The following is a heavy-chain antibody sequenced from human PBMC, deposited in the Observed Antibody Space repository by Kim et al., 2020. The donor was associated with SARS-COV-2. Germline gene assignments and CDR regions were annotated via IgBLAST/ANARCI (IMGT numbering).Heavy chain of an antibody. Sequence: DSVKGRFTIARDNSKNTLYLQMNSLRAEDTAVYYCAREGQQLVYPYYVDYWGQGTLVTVSS. V-gene: IGHV3-30*01. J-gene: IGHJ4*02. D-gene: IGHD6-13*01. CDR3: AREGQQLVYPYYVDY.